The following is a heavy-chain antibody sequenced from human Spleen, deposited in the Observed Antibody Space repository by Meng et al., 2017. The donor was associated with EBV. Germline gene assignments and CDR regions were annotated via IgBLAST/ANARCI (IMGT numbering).Heavy chain of an antibody. D-gene: IGHD3-10*01. CDR3: ASESGRGYTPDY. CDR2: FLPTLGAP. Sequence: QVQLVQSAAEVQKPGSSVKVSCKTSGGPFRNYAISWVRQAPGQGLEWLGGFLPTLGAPNYAQKFHGRVSITADESTSTHYMDLSSLRSEDTAVYYCASESGRGYTPDYWGQGTLVTVSS. V-gene: IGHV1-69*01. J-gene: IGHJ4*02. CDR1: GGPFRNYA.